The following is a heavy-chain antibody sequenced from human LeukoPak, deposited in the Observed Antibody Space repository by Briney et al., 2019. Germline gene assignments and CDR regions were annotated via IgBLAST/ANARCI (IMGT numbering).Heavy chain of an antibody. CDR3: ARNSELVGSYYSYGMDV. D-gene: IGHD6-6*01. Sequence: SETLSLTCTVSGGSISSYYWSWIRQPPGQGLEGIGYIYYSGSTNYNPSLKSRVTISVDTSKNQFSLKLSSVTAADTAVYYCARNSELVGSYYSYGMDVWGQGTTVTVSS. CDR1: GGSISSYY. CDR2: IYYSGST. J-gene: IGHJ6*02. V-gene: IGHV4-59*01.